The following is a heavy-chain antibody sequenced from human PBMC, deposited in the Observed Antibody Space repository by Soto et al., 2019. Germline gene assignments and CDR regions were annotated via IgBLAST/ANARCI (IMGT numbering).Heavy chain of an antibody. V-gene: IGHV1-18*01. CDR1: GYTFTSYG. Sequence: QVQLVQSGAEVKKPGASVKVSCKASGYTFTSYGISWVRQAPGQGLEWMGWISAYNGNTNYAQKLQGRVTMTTDTSKSTAYMELRSLGSDDTAVYYCARVATPPGIQLWSIDYWGQGTLVTVSS. D-gene: IGHD5-18*01. CDR2: ISAYNGNT. J-gene: IGHJ4*02. CDR3: ARVATPPGIQLWSIDY.